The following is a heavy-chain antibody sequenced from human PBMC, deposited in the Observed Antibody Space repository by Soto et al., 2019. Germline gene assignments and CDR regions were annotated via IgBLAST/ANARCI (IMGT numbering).Heavy chain of an antibody. CDR2: ISSSSSTK. CDR1: GFTFSTYS. D-gene: IGHD1-7*01. CDR3: ARVRNYLLDY. V-gene: IGHV3-48*01. Sequence: GGSLRLSCAASGFTFSTYSMNWVRQAPGKGLEWVSYISSSSSTKYYADSVKGRFTISRDNAKNSLYLQMNSLRAEVTAVYYCARVRNYLLDYWGQGTLVTVSS. J-gene: IGHJ4*02.